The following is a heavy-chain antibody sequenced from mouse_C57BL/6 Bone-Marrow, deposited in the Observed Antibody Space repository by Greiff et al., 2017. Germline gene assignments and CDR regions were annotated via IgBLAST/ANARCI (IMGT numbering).Heavy chain of an antibody. CDR2: IDPENGDT. CDR3: GSSYYYFDY. V-gene: IGHV14-4*01. J-gene: IGHJ2*01. Sequence: EVQLQESGAELVRPGASVKLSCTASGFNIKDDYMHWVKQRPEQGLEWIGWIDPENGDTEYASKFQGTATITADTSSNTAYLQLSSLTSEDTAVYYCGSSYYYFDYWGQGTTLTVSS. D-gene: IGHD1-1*01. CDR1: GFNIKDDY.